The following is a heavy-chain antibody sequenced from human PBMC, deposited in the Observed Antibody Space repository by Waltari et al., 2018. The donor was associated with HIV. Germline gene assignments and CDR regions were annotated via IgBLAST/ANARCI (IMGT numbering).Heavy chain of an antibody. V-gene: IGHV3-48*02. J-gene: IGHJ6*02. CDR2: IRSTSFNR. CDR1: GFTFSDYA. CDR3: ARDTLNLYFGLDV. Sequence: EVQLEESGGSFVQPGGSLRLSCAASGFTFSDYAMNWGRQAPGKGLEWISYIRSTSFNRKYADSVKGSFTISRDNTKNSLDLEMNNLRDGDTAVYYCARDTLNLYFGLDVWGRGTAVTVSS.